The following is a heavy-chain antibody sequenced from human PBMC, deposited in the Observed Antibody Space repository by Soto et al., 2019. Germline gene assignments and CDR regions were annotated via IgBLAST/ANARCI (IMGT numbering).Heavy chain of an antibody. CDR3: ARPRYSSSPRDWYFAL. CDR1: GGTFSSYA. V-gene: IGHV1-69*01. CDR2: IIPIFGTA. D-gene: IGHD6-6*01. J-gene: IGHJ2*01. Sequence: QVQLVQSGAEVKKPGSSVKVSCKASGGTFSSYAISWVRQAPGQGLEWMGGIIPIFGTANYAQKFQGRVTITADESTSTAYRERSSLRAEDTAVYYCARPRYSSSPRDWYFALWGRGTLVTVSS.